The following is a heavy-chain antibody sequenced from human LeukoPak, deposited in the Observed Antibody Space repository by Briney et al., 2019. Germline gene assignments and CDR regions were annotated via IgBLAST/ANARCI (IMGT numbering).Heavy chain of an antibody. Sequence: SETLSLTCTVSGGSISTFYWSWIRQPPGRALEWIAYISHSGSTSYNPFLKSRVVMSVDTSKNQFSLKLSSVTAADTAVYYCARVNYGSATKEDYWGQGTLVTVSS. CDR2: ISHSGST. V-gene: IGHV4-59*01. CDR1: GGSISTFY. D-gene: IGHD3-10*01. J-gene: IGHJ4*02. CDR3: ARVNYGSATKEDY.